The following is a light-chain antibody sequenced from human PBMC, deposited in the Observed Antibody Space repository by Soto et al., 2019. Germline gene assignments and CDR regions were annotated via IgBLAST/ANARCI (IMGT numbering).Light chain of an antibody. CDR2: DVV. J-gene: IGLJ1*01. Sequence: QSALTQPASVSGSPGQSITISCTGTSSDVGGFNSVSWYQLRPGTAPKLILYDVVDLPSGVSYRFSGSKSGNTATLTISGLQDADEADYFCSSYTSPMTTVFGSGTKLNVL. V-gene: IGLV2-14*03. CDR3: SSYTSPMTTV. CDR1: SSDVGGFNS.